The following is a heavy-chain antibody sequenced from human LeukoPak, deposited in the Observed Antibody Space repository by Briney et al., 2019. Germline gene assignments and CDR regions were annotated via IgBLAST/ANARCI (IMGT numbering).Heavy chain of an antibody. D-gene: IGHD2-2*01. CDR2: ISGSGGST. CDR1: GFTFSSYA. V-gene: IGHV3-23*01. CDR3: AKGDLVVPAAIPDY. Sequence: GGSLRLSCAASGFTFSSYAMSWVRQAPGKGLEWVSAISGSGGSTYYADSVKGRFTISRDNSKNTLYLQMNSLRAEDAAVYYCAKGDLVVPAAIPDYWGQGTLVTVSS. J-gene: IGHJ4*02.